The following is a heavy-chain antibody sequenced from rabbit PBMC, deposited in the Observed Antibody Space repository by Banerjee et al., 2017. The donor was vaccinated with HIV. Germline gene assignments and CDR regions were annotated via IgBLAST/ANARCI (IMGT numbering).Heavy chain of an antibody. J-gene: IGHJ4*01. Sequence: QEQLKESGGGLVQPGGSLTLSCKASGFSFSSYYYMYWVRQAPGKGLEWIACINTSSGNTVYATWAKGRFTISRTSSTTVALQMTSLTAADTATYFCARAYSNGHPFALWGPGTLVTVS. CDR1: GFSFSSYYY. CDR3: ARAYSNGHPFAL. D-gene: IGHD6-1*01. V-gene: IGHV1S45*01. CDR2: INTSSGNT.